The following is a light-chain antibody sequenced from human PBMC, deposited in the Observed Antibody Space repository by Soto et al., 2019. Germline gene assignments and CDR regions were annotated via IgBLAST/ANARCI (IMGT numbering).Light chain of an antibody. CDR3: QQGSSAPFT. CDR2: AAS. J-gene: IGKJ2*01. V-gene: IGKV1-39*01. Sequence: DIQVTQSPSSLSASVGDRVTITCRTSQTINTYLTWYQQQPGKAPKLLIFAASTLHSGVPSRFSGSGSGTDFTITITSLQPDVFATYDCQQGSSAPFTFGPGTHLEV. CDR1: QTINTY.